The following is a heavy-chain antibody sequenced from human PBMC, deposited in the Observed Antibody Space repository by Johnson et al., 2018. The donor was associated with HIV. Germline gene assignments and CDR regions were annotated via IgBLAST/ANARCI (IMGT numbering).Heavy chain of an antibody. CDR2: IYSGGST. D-gene: IGHD2-2*01. Sequence: EVQLVESGGGLIQPGGSLRLSCAASGFSVGTNYMSWVRQAPGKGLEWVAVIYSGGSTYYADSAKGRFTISRDNSKNTLYLQMNSLRGEDTAVYYCAKVGTRNPAHDAFDIWGQGTMVTVSS. V-gene: IGHV3-53*01. CDR3: AKVGTRNPAHDAFDI. J-gene: IGHJ3*02. CDR1: GFSVGTNY.